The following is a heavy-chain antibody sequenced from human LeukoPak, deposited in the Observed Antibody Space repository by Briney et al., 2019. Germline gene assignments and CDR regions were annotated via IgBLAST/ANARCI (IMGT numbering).Heavy chain of an antibody. D-gene: IGHD4-17*01. V-gene: IGHV4-39*01. CDR3: ARHRHGAKFDY. Sequence: SETMSLTCTVSAGSVTSYGYCWGWIRQPPGKGLDWIGSISYGGYTYLNPSLRRPVTTSVDTSKTQFTLNLDSMTAADTALYYCARHRHGAKFDYWGQGTLVTVSS. CDR1: AGSVTSYGYC. CDR2: ISYGGYT. J-gene: IGHJ4*02.